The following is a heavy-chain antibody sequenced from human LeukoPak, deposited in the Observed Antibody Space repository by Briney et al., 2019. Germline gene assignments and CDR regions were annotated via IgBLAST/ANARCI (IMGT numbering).Heavy chain of an antibody. V-gene: IGHV3-49*04. CDR1: GFTFGDYA. Sequence: GGSLRLSCTASGFTFGDYAMSWVCQAPGKGLEWVGFIRSKAYGGTTEYAASVKGRFTISRDDSKSIAYLQMNSLKTEDTAVYYCTRARGAVAGMMFDYWGQGTLVTVSS. J-gene: IGHJ4*02. D-gene: IGHD6-19*01. CDR3: TRARGAVAGMMFDY. CDR2: IRSKAYGGTT.